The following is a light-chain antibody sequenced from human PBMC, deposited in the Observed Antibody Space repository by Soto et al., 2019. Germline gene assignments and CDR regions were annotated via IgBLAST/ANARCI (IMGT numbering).Light chain of an antibody. Sequence: EIVLTQSPGTLSLSPGERATLSCRASQSVSSSYLAWYQQQPGQARRLLIYGASSRATGIPDGFSGSGSWTDVILTISRREQYDFSVYYCRQYGSSPPFTFGRGTKVDIK. CDR1: QSVSSSY. CDR2: GAS. CDR3: RQYGSSPPFT. J-gene: IGKJ3*01. V-gene: IGKV3-20*01.